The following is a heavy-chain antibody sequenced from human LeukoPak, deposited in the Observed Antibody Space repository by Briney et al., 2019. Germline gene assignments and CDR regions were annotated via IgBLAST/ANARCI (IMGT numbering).Heavy chain of an antibody. CDR3: AKGREWELPIPLKDFDY. D-gene: IGHD1-26*01. J-gene: IGHJ4*02. V-gene: IGHV3-33*06. CDR1: GFTFSSYG. Sequence: GGSLRLSCAASGFTFSSYGMHWVRQAPGEGLEWVAVIWYDGSNKYYADSVKGRFTISRDNSKNTLYLQMNSLRVEDTAVYYCAKGREWELPIPLKDFDYWGQGTLVTVSS. CDR2: IWYDGSNK.